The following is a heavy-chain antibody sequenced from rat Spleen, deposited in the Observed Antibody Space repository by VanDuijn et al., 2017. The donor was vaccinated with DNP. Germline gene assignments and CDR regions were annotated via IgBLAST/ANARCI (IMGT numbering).Heavy chain of an antibody. CDR2: ISYSGST. CDR3: ARWTTEGRGFEY. J-gene: IGHJ2*01. CDR1: GYSITSNY. Sequence: EVQLQESGPGLVKPSQSLSLTCSVTGYSITSNYWGWIRKFPGNKMERIGHISYSGSTSYNPSLKSRISITRDTSKNQFFLQLNSVSTEDTAPYYCARWTTEGRGFEYWSQGVIVTVSS. V-gene: IGHV3-1*01. D-gene: IGHD1-11*01.